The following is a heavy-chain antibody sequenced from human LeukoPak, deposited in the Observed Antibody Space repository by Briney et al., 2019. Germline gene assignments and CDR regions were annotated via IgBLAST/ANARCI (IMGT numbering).Heavy chain of an antibody. CDR2: INHSGST. V-gene: IGHV4-34*01. CDR3: ARYMGATGHSSSWYKKQYAFDI. J-gene: IGHJ3*02. D-gene: IGHD6-13*01. Sequence: PSETLSLTCAVYGGSFSGYYWSWIRQPPGKGLEWIGEINHSGSTNYSPSLKSRVTISVDTSKNQFSLKLSSVTAADTAVYYCARYMGATGHSSSWYKKQYAFDIWGQGTMVTVSS. CDR1: GGSFSGYY.